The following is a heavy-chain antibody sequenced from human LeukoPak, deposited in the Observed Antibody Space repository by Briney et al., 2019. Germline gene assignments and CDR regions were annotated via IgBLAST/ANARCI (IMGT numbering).Heavy chain of an antibody. CDR3: ARGVWVPGSIGFDY. D-gene: IGHD2-2*01. Sequence: GGSLRLSCAASGISVSSNYMYWVRQAPEKGLEWVPSIYSGGSTYYADAVEGRFTISRANSKNPVYIQLNSRRGENTAVYSCARGVWVPGSIGFDYWAQGPLVSVSS. CDR2: IYSGGST. J-gene: IGHJ4*02. CDR1: GISVSSNY. V-gene: IGHV3-53*01.